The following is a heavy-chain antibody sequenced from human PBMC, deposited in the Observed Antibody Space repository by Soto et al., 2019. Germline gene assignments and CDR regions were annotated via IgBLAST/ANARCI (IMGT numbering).Heavy chain of an antibody. CDR3: VREDGLVGSNSAFDY. CDR2: INGRSNYK. Sequence: PGGSLRLSCATSGFSFSTYNMNWVRQAPGKGLEWVSSINGRSNYKYYTGSVKGRFAISRDNPKNSLYLQMDSLRVEDTAVYYCVREDGLVGSNSAFDYWGQGTLVTVSS. J-gene: IGHJ4*02. D-gene: IGHD1-26*01. CDR1: GFSFSTYN. V-gene: IGHV3-21*01.